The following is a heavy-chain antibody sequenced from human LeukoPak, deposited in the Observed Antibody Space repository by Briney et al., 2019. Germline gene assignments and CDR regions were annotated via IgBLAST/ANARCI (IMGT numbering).Heavy chain of an antibody. Sequence: ASVKASCKASGYTFTGYYMHWVRQAPGQGLEWMGWINPNSGGTNYAQKFQGRATMTRDTSISTAYMELSRLRSDDTAVYYCAGWSSSFDYWGQGTLVTVSS. CDR3: AGWSSSFDY. D-gene: IGHD6-6*01. CDR1: GYTFTGYY. J-gene: IGHJ4*02. CDR2: INPNSGGT. V-gene: IGHV1-2*02.